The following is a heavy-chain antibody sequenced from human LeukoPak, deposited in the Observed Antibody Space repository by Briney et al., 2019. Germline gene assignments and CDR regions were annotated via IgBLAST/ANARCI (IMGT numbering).Heavy chain of an antibody. CDR3: AREGPAASTSFYYFMDV. V-gene: IGHV4-4*07. CDR2: MYTSGAT. CDR1: GGSISSYY. D-gene: IGHD2-2*01. Sequence: SETLSLTCTVSGGSISSYYWSWIRQPAGKGLEWIGRMYTSGATNYNPSLKSRTTMSVDTSKNQLSLRLSSVTAADRAVYYCAREGPAASTSFYYFMDVWGKGTTVTVSS. J-gene: IGHJ6*03.